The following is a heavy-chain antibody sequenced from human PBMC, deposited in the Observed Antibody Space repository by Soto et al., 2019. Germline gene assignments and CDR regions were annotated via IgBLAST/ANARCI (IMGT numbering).Heavy chain of an antibody. D-gene: IGHD3-16*01. CDR1: GGTFSSYA. Sequence: QVQLVQSGAEVKKPGSSVKVSCKASGGTFSSYAISWVRQAPGQGLEWMGGIIPIFGTANYAQKFQGRVPITADESTSTAYMKLSRVRSEDTAVYYCARNGGQLGSYYYGMDVWSQGTTVTVSS. V-gene: IGHV1-69*12. J-gene: IGHJ6*02. CDR2: IIPIFGTA. CDR3: ARNGGQLGSYYYGMDV.